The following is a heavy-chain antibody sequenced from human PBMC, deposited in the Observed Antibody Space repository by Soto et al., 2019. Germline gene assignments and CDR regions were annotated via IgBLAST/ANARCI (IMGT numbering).Heavy chain of an antibody. CDR3: ARCMGFDGSGYAFFDS. D-gene: IGHD3-10*01. V-gene: IGHV3-21*01. CDR2: VSRSSSYI. Sequence: EVQLVESGGGLVKPGGSLRLSCAASGFTFSGHTINWVRQAPGKGLEWVSSVSRSSSYIYYADSVKGRFTVSRDDAEKSLYLQMNSPRAEDTAIYYCARCMGFDGSGYAFFDSWGQGTQVTVSS. J-gene: IGHJ4*02. CDR1: GFTFSGHT.